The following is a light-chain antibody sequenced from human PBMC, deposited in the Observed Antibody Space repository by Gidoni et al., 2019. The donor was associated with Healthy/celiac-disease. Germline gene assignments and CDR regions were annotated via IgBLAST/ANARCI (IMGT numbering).Light chain of an antibody. V-gene: IGKV4-1*01. Sequence: DIVMTKSTDSLAVSLGERATINCKSSQSVLYSSNNKNYLAWYQQKPGQPPKLLIYWASTRESGVPDRFSGSGSGTDFTLTISSLQAEDVAVYYCQQYYSTPTFGQXTKVEIK. CDR3: QQYYSTPT. CDR1: QSVLYSSNNKNY. CDR2: WAS. J-gene: IGKJ1*01.